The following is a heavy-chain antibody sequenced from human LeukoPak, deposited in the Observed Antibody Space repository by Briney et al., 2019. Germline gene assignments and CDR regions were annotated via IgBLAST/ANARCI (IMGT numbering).Heavy chain of an antibody. CDR1: GYTFTGHY. CDR2: INPNSGGT. CDR3: ARSKYDSSPMDV. J-gene: IGHJ6*02. Sequence: ASVKVSCKASGYTFTGHYMHWVRQAPGQGLEWMGWINPNSGGTNYAQKFQGRVTMTRDTSISTAYMELSRLRSDDTAVYYCARSKYDSSPMDVWGQGTTVTVSS. V-gene: IGHV1-2*02. D-gene: IGHD3-22*01.